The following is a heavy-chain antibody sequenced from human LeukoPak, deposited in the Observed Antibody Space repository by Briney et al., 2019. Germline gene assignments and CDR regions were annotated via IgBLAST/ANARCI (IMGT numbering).Heavy chain of an antibody. J-gene: IGHJ5*02. D-gene: IGHD4-23*01. CDR2: IYYSGST. Sequence: PSETLSLTCTVSGGSISSYYWSWIRQPPGKGLEWIGYIYYSGSTNYNPSLKSRVTISVDTSKNQFSLKLSSVTAADTAVYYCARDADYGGNALGFDPWGQGTLVTVSS. V-gene: IGHV4-59*01. CDR3: ARDADYGGNALGFDP. CDR1: GGSISSYY.